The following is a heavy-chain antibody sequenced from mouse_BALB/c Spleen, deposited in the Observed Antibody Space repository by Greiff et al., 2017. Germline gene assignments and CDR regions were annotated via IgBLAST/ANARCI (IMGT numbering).Heavy chain of an antibody. CDR1: GFSLTSYG. CDR3: ARDRSGYLAWFAY. V-gene: IGHV2-9*02. Sequence: QVQLKESGPGLVAPSQSLSITCTVSGFSLTSYGVHWVRQPPGKGLEWLGVIWAGGSTNYNSALMSRLSISKDNSKSQVFLKMNSLQTDDTAMYYCARDRSGYLAWFAYWGQGTLVTVSA. J-gene: IGHJ3*01. D-gene: IGHD3-1*01. CDR2: IWAGGST.